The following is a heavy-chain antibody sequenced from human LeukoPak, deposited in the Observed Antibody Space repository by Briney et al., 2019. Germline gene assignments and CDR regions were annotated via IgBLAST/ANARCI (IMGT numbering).Heavy chain of an antibody. CDR1: GFTFSSYA. D-gene: IGHD6-19*01. CDR3: ARDVLRHSSGYEGNFDY. Sequence: GGSLRLSCAASGFTFSSYAMNWVRQAPGKGLEWVSVISGGGDSTYYADSVKGRFTISRDNSKNTLYLQMNSLRAEDTAVYYCARDVLRHSSGYEGNFDYWGQGTLVTVSS. V-gene: IGHV3-23*01. J-gene: IGHJ4*02. CDR2: ISGGGDST.